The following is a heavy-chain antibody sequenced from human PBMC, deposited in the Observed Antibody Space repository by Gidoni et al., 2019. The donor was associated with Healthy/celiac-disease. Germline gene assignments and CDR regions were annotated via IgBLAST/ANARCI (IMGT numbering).Heavy chain of an antibody. CDR1: GGSISSSSYY. V-gene: IGHV4-39*01. Sequence: QLQLQESGPGLVKPSETLSLTCTVSGGSISSSSYYWGWIRQPPGKGLEWIGSIYYSGSTYYNPSLKSRVTISVDTSKNQFSLKLSSVTAADTAVYYCARPDYCSGGSCYSPWFDPWGQGTLVTVSS. CDR3: ARPDYCSGGSCYSPWFDP. J-gene: IGHJ5*02. D-gene: IGHD2-15*01. CDR2: IYYSGST.